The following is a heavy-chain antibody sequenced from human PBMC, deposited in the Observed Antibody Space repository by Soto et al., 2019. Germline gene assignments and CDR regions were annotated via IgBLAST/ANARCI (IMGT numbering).Heavy chain of an antibody. Sequence: QVQLVQSGAEVKKPGASVKVSCKVSGYTLTELSMHWVRQAPGKGLEWMGRFDPEDGETIYAQDFQGRVSMTEDTSTDTAYMELSSLRSEDTAVYFCATGLQHWGFWSDQRVPLDYWGQGTPVTVSS. D-gene: IGHD3-3*01. CDR1: GYTLTELS. CDR3: ATGLQHWGFWSDQRVPLDY. J-gene: IGHJ4*02. CDR2: FDPEDGET. V-gene: IGHV1-24*01.